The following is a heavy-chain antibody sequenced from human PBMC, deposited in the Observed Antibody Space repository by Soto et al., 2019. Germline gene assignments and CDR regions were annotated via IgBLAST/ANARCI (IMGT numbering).Heavy chain of an antibody. CDR3: ARDLPLSHRSGNRRGGGY. J-gene: IGHJ4*02. D-gene: IGHD3-22*01. Sequence: QVQLVQSGAEVTKPGSSVKVSCKASGGTFSSYAISWVRQAPGQGLEWMGGIIPIFGTANYAQKFQGRVTITADESTSTAYMELSSLRAEDTAVYYGARDLPLSHRSGNRRGGGYWGQGTLVTVSS. CDR1: GGTFSSYA. CDR2: IIPIFGTA. V-gene: IGHV1-69*01.